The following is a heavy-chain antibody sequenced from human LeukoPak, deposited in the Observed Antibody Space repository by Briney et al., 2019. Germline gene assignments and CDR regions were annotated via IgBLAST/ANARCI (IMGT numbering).Heavy chain of an antibody. V-gene: IGHV4-59*01. Sequence: SETLSLTCTVSGGSISSYYWSWIRQPPGKGLEWIGYIYYSGSTNYNPSLKSRVTISVDTSKNQFSLKLSSVTAADTAVYYCAGSDGSGFDPWGQGTLVTVSS. J-gene: IGHJ5*02. CDR2: IYYSGST. CDR3: AGSDGSGFDP. CDR1: GGSISSYY.